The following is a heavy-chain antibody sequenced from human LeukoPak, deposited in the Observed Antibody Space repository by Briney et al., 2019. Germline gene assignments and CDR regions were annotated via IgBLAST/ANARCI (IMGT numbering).Heavy chain of an antibody. Sequence: GVLRLSCAASGFTFGTSAMSWVRQAPGKGPEWVSTFGRSGSDTYYSDTVKDRFTIFRDNSKNTPYLQMNSLRDEDTAVYYCAKGSLGSWYYFDYWGQGTLVTVSS. D-gene: IGHD6-13*01. CDR1: GFTFGTSA. V-gene: IGHV3-23*01. CDR2: FGRSGSDT. CDR3: AKGSLGSWYYFDY. J-gene: IGHJ4*02.